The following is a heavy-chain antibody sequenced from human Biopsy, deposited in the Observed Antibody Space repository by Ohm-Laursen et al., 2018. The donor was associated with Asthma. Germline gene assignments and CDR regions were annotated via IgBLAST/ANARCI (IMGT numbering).Heavy chain of an antibody. V-gene: IGHV3-7*01. J-gene: IGHJ1*01. CDR2: IKHDGSGK. Sequence: SLRLSCSASGFTFSSYSMNWVRQAPGQGLEWVANIKHDGSGKNHVDSLKGRFTISRGNAKNLLFLQMNSLRAEDTAVYYCARTFHFWSPYHAEHYQLWGQGTLVTVSS. CDR1: GFTFSSYS. D-gene: IGHD3-3*01. CDR3: ARTFHFWSPYHAEHYQL.